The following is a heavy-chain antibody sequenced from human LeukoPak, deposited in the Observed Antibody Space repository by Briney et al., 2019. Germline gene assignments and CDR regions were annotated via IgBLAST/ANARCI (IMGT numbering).Heavy chain of an antibody. CDR1: GFTFSSYG. Sequence: GGSLRLSCAASGFTFSSYGMHWVRQAPGRGLEWVAVIWYDGSNKYYADSVKGRFTISRDNSKNTLYLQMNSLRAEDTAVYYCARGDYCSGGSCYLSALYYYYGMDVWGQGTTVTVSS. J-gene: IGHJ6*02. CDR3: ARGDYCSGGSCYLSALYYYYGMDV. V-gene: IGHV3-33*01. D-gene: IGHD2-15*01. CDR2: IWYDGSNK.